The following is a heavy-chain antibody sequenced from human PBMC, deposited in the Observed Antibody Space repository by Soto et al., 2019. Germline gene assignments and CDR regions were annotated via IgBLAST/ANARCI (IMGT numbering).Heavy chain of an antibody. Sequence: EVQLVESGGGLVQPGGSLRLSCAASGFTFSSYWMHWVRQAPGKGLAWVSRINSDGSSTSYADSVKGRFTISRDNAKNTLYLQMNSLRAEDTAVYYCAREYWGSGSYFRFDPWGQGTLVTVSS. D-gene: IGHD3-10*01. CDR3: AREYWGSGSYFRFDP. CDR1: GFTFSSYW. V-gene: IGHV3-74*01. J-gene: IGHJ5*02. CDR2: INSDGSST.